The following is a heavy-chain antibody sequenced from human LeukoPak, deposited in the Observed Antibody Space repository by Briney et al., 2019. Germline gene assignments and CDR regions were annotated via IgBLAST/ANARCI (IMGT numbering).Heavy chain of an antibody. Sequence: GGSLRLSCAASGFTFSSYAMHWVRQAPGKGLEWVAVISYDGSNKYYADSVKGRLTISRDNSKNTLYLQMNSLRAEGTAVYYCAKSMIVVVTPIRGAFDIWGQGTMVTVSS. J-gene: IGHJ3*02. CDR2: ISYDGSNK. CDR3: AKSMIVVVTPIRGAFDI. D-gene: IGHD2-21*02. CDR1: GFTFSSYA. V-gene: IGHV3-30-3*02.